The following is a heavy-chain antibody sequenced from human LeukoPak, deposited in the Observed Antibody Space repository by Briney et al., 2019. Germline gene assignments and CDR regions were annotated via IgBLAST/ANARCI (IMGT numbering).Heavy chain of an antibody. Sequence: ASVKVSCKASGYTFTSYAMNWVRQAPGQGLEWMGWINTNTGNPTYAQGFTGRFVFSLDTSVSTAYLQISSLKAEDTAVYYCARGGVRWEQQLGYYFDYWGQGTLVTVSS. J-gene: IGHJ4*02. CDR1: GYTFTSYA. D-gene: IGHD6-13*01. V-gene: IGHV7-4-1*02. CDR2: INTNTGNP. CDR3: ARGGVRWEQQLGYYFDY.